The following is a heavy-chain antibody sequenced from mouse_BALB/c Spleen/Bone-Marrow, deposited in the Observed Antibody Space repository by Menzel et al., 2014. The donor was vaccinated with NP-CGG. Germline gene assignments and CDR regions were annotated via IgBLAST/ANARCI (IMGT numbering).Heavy chain of an antibody. Sequence: VKLMESGAELAKPGASVKMSCKASGYTFTNYWMHWVKQRPGQGLEWIGYINPSTGYTEYNQKFKDKATLTADKSSSTAYMQLSSLTSEDSAVYYCARIYYYGRDYWGQGTTLTVSP. D-gene: IGHD1-1*01. V-gene: IGHV1-7*01. CDR1: GYTFTNYW. CDR2: INPSTGYT. CDR3: ARIYYYGRDY. J-gene: IGHJ2*01.